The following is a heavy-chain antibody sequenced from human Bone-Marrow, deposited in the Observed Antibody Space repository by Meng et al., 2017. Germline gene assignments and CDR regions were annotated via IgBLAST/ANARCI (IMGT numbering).Heavy chain of an antibody. J-gene: IGHJ4*02. Sequence: GQWLGCGGGLVKPGGSLRLSCAASGFTFSSYTMNCVRQAPGKGPEWVSSISSSSGSIYYADSVKGRFTISRDNAKNSLYLQMNSLRAEDTAVYFCARGRYDYGEYWGQGTLVTVSS. V-gene: IGHV3-21*01. CDR3: ARGRYDYGEY. D-gene: IGHD3-9*01. CDR2: ISSSSGSI. CDR1: GFTFSSYT.